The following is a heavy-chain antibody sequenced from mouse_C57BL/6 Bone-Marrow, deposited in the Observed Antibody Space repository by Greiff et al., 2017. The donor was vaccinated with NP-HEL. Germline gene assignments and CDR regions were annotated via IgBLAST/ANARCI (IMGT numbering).Heavy chain of an antibody. CDR2: ISDGGSYT. D-gene: IGHD1-1*01. J-gene: IGHJ3*01. CDR1: GFTFSSYA. CDR3: ARDYYGSRYGFAY. Sequence: EVQGVESGGGLVKPGGSLKLSCAASGFTFSSYAMSWVRQTPEKRLEWVATISDGGSYTYYPDNVKGRFTISRDNAKNNLYLQMSHLKSEDTAMYYCARDYYGSRYGFAYWGQGTLVTVSA. V-gene: IGHV5-4*01.